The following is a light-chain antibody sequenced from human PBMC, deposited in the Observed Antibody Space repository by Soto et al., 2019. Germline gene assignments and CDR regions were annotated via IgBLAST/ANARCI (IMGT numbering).Light chain of an antibody. CDR3: QQYGSSGT. CDR1: QFVSSR. Sequence: DIVVTQSPATLSASPGERVTLSCRASQFVSSRLAWYQRRPGQAPGLLIYGASNRATGIPDRFSGSGSGTDFTLTISRLEPEDFAVYYCQQYGSSGTFGQGTKVDIK. J-gene: IGKJ1*01. V-gene: IGKV3-20*01. CDR2: GAS.